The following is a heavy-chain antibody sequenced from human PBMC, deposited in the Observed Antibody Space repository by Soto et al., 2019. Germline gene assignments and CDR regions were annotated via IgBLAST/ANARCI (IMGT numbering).Heavy chain of an antibody. J-gene: IGHJ5*02. CDR1: GGSISSGGYY. CDR3: ARDGITMVRGVITGWFDP. CDR2: IYYSGST. V-gene: IGHV4-31*03. Sequence: PSETLSLTCTVSGGSISSGGYYWSWIRQHPGKGLEWIGYIYYSGSTYYNPSLKSRVTISVDTSKNQFSLKLSSVTAADTAVYYCARDGITMVRGVITGWFDPWGQGTLVTVPQ. D-gene: IGHD3-10*01.